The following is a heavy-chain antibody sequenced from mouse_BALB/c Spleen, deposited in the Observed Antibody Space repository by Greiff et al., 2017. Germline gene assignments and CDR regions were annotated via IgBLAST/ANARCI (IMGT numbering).Heavy chain of an antibody. V-gene: IGHV2-6-2*01. J-gene: IGHJ2*01. CDR3: ARAHYYGSSYGYFDY. CDR1: GFSLTSYG. CDR2: IWSDGST. Sequence: QVQLKESGPDLVAPSQSLSITCTVSGFSLTSYGVHWVRQPPGKGLEWLVVIWSDGSTTYNSALKSRLSISKDNSKSQVFLKMNSLQTDDTARYYCARAHYYGSSYGYFDYWGQGTTLTVSS. D-gene: IGHD1-1*01.